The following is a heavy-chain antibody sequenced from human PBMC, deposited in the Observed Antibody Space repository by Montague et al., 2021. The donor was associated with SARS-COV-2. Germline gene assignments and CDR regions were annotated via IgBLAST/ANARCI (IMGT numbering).Heavy chain of an antibody. V-gene: IGHV4-39*07. CDR1: GGSISSSSYY. CDR2: IDYSGXT. D-gene: IGHD6-13*01. CDR3: ARVGRQQLVRLSGMDV. J-gene: IGHJ6*02. Sequence: ETLSLTCTVSGGSISSSSYYWGWIRQPPGKGLEWIGSIDYSGXTXYXXXXKXRVTISVDTSKNQFSLRLSSVTAADTAVYYCARVGRQQLVRLSGMDVWGQGTTVTVSS.